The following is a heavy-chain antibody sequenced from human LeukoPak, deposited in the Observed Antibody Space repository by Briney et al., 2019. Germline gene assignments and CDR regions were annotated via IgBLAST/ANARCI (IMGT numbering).Heavy chain of an antibody. CDR2: INGDGSST. CDR3: ARGPYYAFWSGFDY. D-gene: IGHD3-3*01. CDR1: GFTFSSYW. V-gene: IGHV3-74*01. J-gene: IGHJ4*02. Sequence: GGSLRLSCAASGFTFSSYWMHWVRQAPGKGLVWVSRINGDGSSTSYADSVKGRFTISRDNAKNSLYLQMNSLRAEHTAVYYCARGPYYAFWSGFDYWGQGTLVTVSS.